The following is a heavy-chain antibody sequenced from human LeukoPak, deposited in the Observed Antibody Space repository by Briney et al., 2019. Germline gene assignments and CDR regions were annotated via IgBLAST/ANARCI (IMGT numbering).Heavy chain of an antibody. J-gene: IGHJ4*02. D-gene: IGHD6-19*01. CDR3: ARAGIGVVGYFDY. CDR2: IKRDESEK. V-gene: IGHV3-7*04. CDR1: GFTFSSYW. Sequence: GGSLRLSCAASGFTFSSYWMAWVRQAPGNGLEWVANIKRDESEKYYADSVKGRFTISRDNAKNSLYLQMNSLSAEDSAVYYCARAGIGVVGYFDYWGQGTLVTVSS.